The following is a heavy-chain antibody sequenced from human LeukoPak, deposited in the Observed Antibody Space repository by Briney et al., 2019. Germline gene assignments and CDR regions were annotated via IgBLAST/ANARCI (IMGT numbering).Heavy chain of an antibody. CDR1: GYTFTSYG. D-gene: IGHD6-6*01. CDR3: ARDDPYSSSSPYYYYYYMDV. CDR2: ISAYNGNT. J-gene: IGHJ6*03. Sequence: ASVKVSCKASGYTFTSYGLSWVRQAPGQGLEWMGWISAYNGNTNYAQKLQGRVTLTTDTSTSTAYMELRSLRSDDTAVYYCARDDPYSSSSPYYYYYYMDVWGKGTTVTVSS. V-gene: IGHV1-18*01.